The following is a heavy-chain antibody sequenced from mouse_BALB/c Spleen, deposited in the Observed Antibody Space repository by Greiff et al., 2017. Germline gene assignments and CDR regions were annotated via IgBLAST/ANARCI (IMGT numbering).Heavy chain of an antibody. CDR1: GYTFTSYW. CDR2: IYPSDSYT. Sequence: VQLQQPGAELVRPGASVKLSCKASGYTFTSYWINWVKQRPGQGLEWIGNIYPSDSYTNYNQKFKDKATLTVDKSSSTAYMQLSSPTSEDSAVYYSTRGNGNSLDYGGQGTTLTVSS. V-gene: IGHV1-69*02. D-gene: IGHD2-1*01. CDR3: TRGNGNSLDY. J-gene: IGHJ2*01.